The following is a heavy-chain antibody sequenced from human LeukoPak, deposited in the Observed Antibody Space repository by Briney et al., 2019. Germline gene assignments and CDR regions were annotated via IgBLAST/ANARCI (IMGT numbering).Heavy chain of an antibody. D-gene: IGHD4-23*01. V-gene: IGHV3-21*01. J-gene: IGHJ4*02. Sequence: GGSLRLSCAASGFTFSSYSMNWVRQAPGKGLEWVSFISSSSSYIYYADSVKGRFTISRDNSKNSLYLQMNSLRAGDTAVYYCARDDYGGNSGDYWGQGTLVTVSS. CDR1: GFTFSSYS. CDR3: ARDDYGGNSGDY. CDR2: ISSSSSYI.